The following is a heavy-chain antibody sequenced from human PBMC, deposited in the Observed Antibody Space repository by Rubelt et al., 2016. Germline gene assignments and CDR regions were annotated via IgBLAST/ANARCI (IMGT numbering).Heavy chain of an antibody. CDR3: ARGRCITSSYYFDQ. CDR2: FYTGGRT. J-gene: IGHJ4*02. Sequence: EVQLLESGGGLVQPGGSLRLSCAASGFTFTSYALTWVRQAPGKGLEWVSAFYTGGRTFYADSVKGRFTISRDNAKNTLYLQMDSLRVEDTAVYYCARGRCITSSYYFDQWGQGSLVTVSS. D-gene: IGHD6-6*01. CDR1: GFTFTSYA. V-gene: IGHV3-23*05.